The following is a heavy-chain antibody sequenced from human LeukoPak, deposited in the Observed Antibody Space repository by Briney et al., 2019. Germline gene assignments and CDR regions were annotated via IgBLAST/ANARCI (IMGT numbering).Heavy chain of an antibody. J-gene: IGHJ5*02. D-gene: IGHD6-6*01. Sequence: PSETLSLTCTVSGYSITSGFYWGWIRQPPGKGLEWIGSIYHSGRTYYNPSLKSRVTISVDTSKNQFSLKLTSVTAADTAVYYCARWAARWWFDPWGQGTLVTVSS. CDR1: GYSITSGFY. V-gene: IGHV4-38-2*02. CDR2: IYHSGRT. CDR3: ARWAARWWFDP.